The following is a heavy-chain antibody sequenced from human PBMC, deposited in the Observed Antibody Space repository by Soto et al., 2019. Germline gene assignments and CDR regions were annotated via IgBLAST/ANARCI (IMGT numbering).Heavy chain of an antibody. Sequence: GAAVKVSCKACGFTFTSSAMQWVRQARGQRLEWIGWIAVGSGNTNYAQKFQERVTITRDMSTSTAYMELSSLRSEDTAVYYCASDTCSGGSCYEPNVYYYYGKDVWGQGTTVTVSS. D-gene: IGHD2-15*01. J-gene: IGHJ6*02. V-gene: IGHV1-58*02. CDR2: IAVGSGNT. CDR1: GFTFTSSA. CDR3: ASDTCSGGSCYEPNVYYYYGKDV.